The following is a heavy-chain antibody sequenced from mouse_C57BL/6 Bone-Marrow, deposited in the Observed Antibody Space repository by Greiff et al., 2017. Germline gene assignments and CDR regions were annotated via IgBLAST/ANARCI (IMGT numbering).Heavy chain of an antibody. CDR3: ARHEEGSYDSNGDYAMDY. CDR1: GYTFTEYT. D-gene: IGHD2-5*01. V-gene: IGHV1-62-2*01. Sequence: QVQLQQSGAELVKPGASVKLSCKASGYTFTEYTIHWVKQRSGQGLEWIGWFYPGSGSIKYNEKFKDKATLTADKSSSTVYMELSRLTSEDSAFYFCARHEEGSYDSNGDYAMDYWGQGTSVTVSS. CDR2: FYPGSGSI. J-gene: IGHJ4*01.